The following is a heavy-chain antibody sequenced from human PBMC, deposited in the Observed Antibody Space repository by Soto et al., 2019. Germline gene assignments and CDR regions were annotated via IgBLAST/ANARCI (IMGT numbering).Heavy chain of an antibody. CDR1: GGTFSSYA. J-gene: IGHJ4*02. D-gene: IGHD6-19*01. V-gene: IGHV1-69*13. CDR3: TLGGAVATFDY. CDR2: IIPIFGTA. Sequence: GASVKVSCKASGGTFSSYAISWVRQAPGQGLEWMGGIIPIFGTANYAQKFQGRVTITADESTSTAYMELSSLRSEDTAVYYCTLGGAVATFDYWGQGTLVTVSS.